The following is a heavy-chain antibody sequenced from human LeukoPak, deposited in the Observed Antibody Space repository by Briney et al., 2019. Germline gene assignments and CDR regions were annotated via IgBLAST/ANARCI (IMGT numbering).Heavy chain of an antibody. CDR3: ARDYYYGSGRLGYMDV. CDR2: IKQDGSEK. CDR1: GFTFSSYW. J-gene: IGHJ6*03. D-gene: IGHD3-10*01. V-gene: IGHV3-7*01. Sequence: GGSPRLSCAASGFTFSSYWMSWVRQAPGKGLEWVANIKQDGSEKYYVDSVKGRFTVSRDNAKNSLYLQMNSLRAEDTAVYYCARDYYYGSGRLGYMDVWGKGTTVTVSS.